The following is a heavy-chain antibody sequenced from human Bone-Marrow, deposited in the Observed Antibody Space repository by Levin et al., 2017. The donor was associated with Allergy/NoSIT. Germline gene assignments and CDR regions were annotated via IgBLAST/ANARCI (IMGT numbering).Heavy chain of an antibody. D-gene: IGHD6-13*01. CDR1: GFNVAEYS. CDR3: AKDVVRGSSGSSYFDY. V-gene: IGHV3-43*01. CDR2: ISWEGGSK. Sequence: GGSLRLSCAASGFNVAEYSMHWVRQVPGKSLEWVALISWEGGSKYYADSVKGRFTISRDNSKNSLSLQMSSLRIDDTGFYYCAKDVVRGSSGSSYFDYWGQGALVSVSS. J-gene: IGHJ4*02.